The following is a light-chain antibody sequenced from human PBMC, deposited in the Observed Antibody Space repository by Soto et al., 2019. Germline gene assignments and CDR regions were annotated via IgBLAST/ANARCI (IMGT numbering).Light chain of an antibody. CDR2: KAS. V-gene: IGKV1-5*03. Sequence: DIQMTQSPSTLSASVGDRVTITCRASQSISSWLAWYQQKPGKAPKLLIYKASSLESGVPSRFSGSGSGTEFTLXXSSLQPDDFATYCXQQYSNYPLTFGGGTKVEIK. CDR3: QQYSNYPLT. J-gene: IGKJ4*01. CDR1: QSISSW.